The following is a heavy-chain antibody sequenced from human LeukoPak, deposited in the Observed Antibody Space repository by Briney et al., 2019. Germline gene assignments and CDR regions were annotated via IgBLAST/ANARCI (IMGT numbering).Heavy chain of an antibody. J-gene: IGHJ6*02. D-gene: IGHD6-13*01. CDR1: GFTFDDYA. V-gene: IGHV3-9*01. Sequence: GGSLRLSCAASGFTFDDYAMHWVRQAPGKGLEWVSGISWNSGSIGYADSVKGRFTISRDNAKNSLYLQMNSLRAEDTALYCCAKDRAAAGKGNGMDVWGQGTTVTVSS. CDR3: AKDRAAAGKGNGMDV. CDR2: ISWNSGSI.